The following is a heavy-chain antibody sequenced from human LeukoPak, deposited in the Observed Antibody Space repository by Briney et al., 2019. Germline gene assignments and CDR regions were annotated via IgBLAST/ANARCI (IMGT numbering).Heavy chain of an antibody. CDR1: GYTFTGYY. D-gene: IGHD2-2*01. Sequence: ASVKVSCKASGYTFTGYYMHWVRQAPGQGLEWVGWINPNSGGTNYAQKFQGWVTMTRDTSISTAYMELSRLRSDDTAVYYCALSYQLLSLRAFDIWGQGTMVTVSS. J-gene: IGHJ3*02. CDR2: INPNSGGT. V-gene: IGHV1-2*04. CDR3: ALSYQLLSLRAFDI.